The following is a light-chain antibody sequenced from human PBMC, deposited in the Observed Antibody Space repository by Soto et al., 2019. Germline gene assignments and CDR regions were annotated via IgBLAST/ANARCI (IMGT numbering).Light chain of an antibody. CDR1: SFNIGSNT. J-gene: IGLJ1*01. V-gene: IGLV1-44*01. CDR2: SNN. Sequence: QSVLTQPPSASGTPGQRVTISCAGSSFNIGSNTVNWYQQLPGTAPKLLIYSNNQRPSWVPDRFSGSKSGTSTSLAISGLQSEDEADYYCAAWDVSLTGYVYGTGTKLTVL. CDR3: AAWDVSLTGYV.